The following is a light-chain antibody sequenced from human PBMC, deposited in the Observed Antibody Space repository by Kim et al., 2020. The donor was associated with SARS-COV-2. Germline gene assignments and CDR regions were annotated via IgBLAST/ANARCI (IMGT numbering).Light chain of an antibody. V-gene: IGKV3-20*01. CDR1: PGIGSNA. Sequence: AGQRAALSCRASPGIGSNALARYTHRPGPGPRRPISSASSRAPGTPDRFSGSGSGTDFTLTITRLEPEDFAVYYCQQYSSSPATFGQGTKVGIK. CDR3: QQYSSSPAT. CDR2: SAS. J-gene: IGKJ1*01.